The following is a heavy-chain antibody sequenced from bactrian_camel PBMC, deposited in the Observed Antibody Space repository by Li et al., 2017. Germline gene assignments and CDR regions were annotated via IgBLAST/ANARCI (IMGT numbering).Heavy chain of an antibody. CDR1: PVTEISVSASVC. D-gene: IGHD1*01. CDR3: AATSPFLALFGGSDDLANRLLRDEYNH. J-gene: IGHJ4*01. CDR2: IADDQST. V-gene: IGHV3S53*01. Sequence: HVQLVESGGGLVQPGGSLRLSCDASPVTEISVSASVCMGWFRQAPGKEREGIASIADDQSTTYADSAEGRFTITLDRAKSRVYLKMSALQVSDTATYFCAATSPFLALFGGSDDLANRLLRDEYNHWGQGTQVTVS.